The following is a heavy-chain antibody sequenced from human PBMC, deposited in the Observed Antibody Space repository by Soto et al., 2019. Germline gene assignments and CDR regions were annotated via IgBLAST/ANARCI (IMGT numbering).Heavy chain of an antibody. J-gene: IGHJ6*03. CDR1: GGSFSGYQ. Sequence: QVQLQQWGAGLSKPSATLSLTCAVYGGSFSGYQWTRIRQTPEKGLEWIGEINDSGNINYNPSLKGRVTILVDTAKKQISLRLRSGTAADTAVYYCARGSILWFGELSRRGGYYYYMDVWGNGTTLTVSS. CDR3: ARGSILWFGELSRRGGYYYYMDV. V-gene: IGHV4-34*02. D-gene: IGHD3-10*01. CDR2: INDSGNI.